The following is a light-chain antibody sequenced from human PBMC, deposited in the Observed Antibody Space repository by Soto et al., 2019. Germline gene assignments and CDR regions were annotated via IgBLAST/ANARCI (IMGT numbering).Light chain of an antibody. CDR2: EVS. CDR3: SSYKSSNDRV. V-gene: IGLV2-14*01. J-gene: IGLJ1*01. Sequence: SVLTQPASVSGSPGQSITISCTGTSSDVGGYNYVSWYQQHPGKAPKLMIYEVSNRPSGVSNRFSGSKSGNTASLTISGLQAEDEADYYCSSYKSSNDRVFGTGTKVTVL. CDR1: SSDVGGYNY.